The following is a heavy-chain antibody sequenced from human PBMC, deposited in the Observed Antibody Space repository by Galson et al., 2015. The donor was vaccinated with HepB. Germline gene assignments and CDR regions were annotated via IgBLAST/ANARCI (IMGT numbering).Heavy chain of an antibody. J-gene: IGHJ4*02. D-gene: IGHD3-9*01. V-gene: IGHV3-33*01. CDR1: GFTFSSYG. Sequence: SLRLSCAASGFTFSSYGMHWVRQAPGKGLEWVAVIWYDGSNKYYADSVKGRFTISRDNSKNTLYLQMNSLRAEDTAVYYCARGYDILGEPLDYWGQGTLVTVSS. CDR2: IWYDGSNK. CDR3: ARGYDILGEPLDY.